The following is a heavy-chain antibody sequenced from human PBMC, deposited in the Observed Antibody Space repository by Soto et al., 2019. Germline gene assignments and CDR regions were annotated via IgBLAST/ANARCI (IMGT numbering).Heavy chain of an antibody. V-gene: IGHV1-18*01. CDR1: GYTFRNFG. Sequence: QIQLLQSGAEVKKPGASVKVTCKASGYTFRNFGISWVRQAPGQGLEWMGWISAYNANANYAQKFQVRLTMTADTSTSPGYMELRSLRSDDTAVYYCARENSYFDYWGQGTLLTVAS. CDR2: ISAYNANA. CDR3: ARENSYFDY. J-gene: IGHJ4*02.